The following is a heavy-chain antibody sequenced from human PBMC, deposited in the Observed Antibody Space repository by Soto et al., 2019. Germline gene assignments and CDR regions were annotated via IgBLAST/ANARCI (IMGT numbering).Heavy chain of an antibody. J-gene: IGHJ6*02. CDR3: SRDDVDTAMPYGMDV. D-gene: IGHD5-18*01. V-gene: IGHV1-69*05. CDR2: IIPIFGTA. Sequence: QVQLVQSGAEVKKPGSSVKVSCKASGGTFSSYAISWVRQAPGQGLEWMGGIIPIFGTANYAQKFQGRVTVPXXXAXXTAYIELSSRRSEDTAVYYCSRDDVDTAMPYGMDVWGQGTTVTVSS. CDR1: GGTFSSYA.